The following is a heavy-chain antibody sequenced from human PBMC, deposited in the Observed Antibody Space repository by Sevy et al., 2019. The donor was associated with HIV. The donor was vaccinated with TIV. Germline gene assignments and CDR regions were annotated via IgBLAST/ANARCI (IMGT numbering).Heavy chain of an antibody. CDR2: ISSSSGTI. J-gene: IGHJ5*01. V-gene: IGHV3-48*01. Sequence: GGSLRLTCAASGFTFSAYSMNWVRQAPGKGLEWVSYISSSSGTIYYADSVKGQFTISRDNAKSSLYLQMNGLRAEDTAVYYCARAGGDCYSKNECWFVSWGQGTLVTVSS. CDR1: GFTFSAYS. CDR3: ARAGGDCYSKNECWFVS. D-gene: IGHD2-21*01.